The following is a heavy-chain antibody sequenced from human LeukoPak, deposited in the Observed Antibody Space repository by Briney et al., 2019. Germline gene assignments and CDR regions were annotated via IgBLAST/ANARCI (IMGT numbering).Heavy chain of an antibody. Sequence: GESLKISCAASGFTFSSYAMSWVRQAPGKGLEWVSAISGSGGSTYYADSVKGRFTISRDNSKNTLYLQMNSLRAEDTAVYYCAKGDSYGDYWGQGTLVTVSS. J-gene: IGHJ4*02. CDR3: AKGDSYGDY. CDR2: ISGSGGST. D-gene: IGHD5-18*01. CDR1: GFTFSSYA. V-gene: IGHV3-23*01.